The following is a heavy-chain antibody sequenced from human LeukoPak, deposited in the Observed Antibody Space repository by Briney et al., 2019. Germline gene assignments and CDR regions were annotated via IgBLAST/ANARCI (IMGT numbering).Heavy chain of an antibody. CDR3: AGAGEGTAARDY. CDR1: GFTFSRYW. V-gene: IGHV3-7*01. Sequence: GGSLRLSCAPSGFTFSRYWMSWVRQAPGKGLEWVANINEDGSEEYYVDSVRRRFTIARDNAKNSLYLQMNSLRAEDTAAYYCAGAGEGTAARDYWGRGTLVSVSS. J-gene: IGHJ4*02. D-gene: IGHD1-1*01. CDR2: INEDGSEE.